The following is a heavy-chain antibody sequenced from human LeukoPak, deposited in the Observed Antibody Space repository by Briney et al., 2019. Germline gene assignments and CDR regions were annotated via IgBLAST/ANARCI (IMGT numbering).Heavy chain of an antibody. V-gene: IGHV3-30*18. J-gene: IGHJ4*02. CDR2: ISYDGSNK. CDR1: GFTFSPYG. Sequence: GGSLRLSCAASGFTFSPYGMHWVRQAPGKGLEWVTVISYDGSNKYYADSVKGRFTISRDNSKNTLYLQMNSLRAEDTAVYYCAKSYYYGSGNYLFDYWGQGTLVTVSS. D-gene: IGHD3-10*01. CDR3: AKSYYYGSGNYLFDY.